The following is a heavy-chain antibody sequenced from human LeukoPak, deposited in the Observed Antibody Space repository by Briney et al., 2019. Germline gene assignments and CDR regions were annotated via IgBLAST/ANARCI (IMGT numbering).Heavy chain of an antibody. CDR1: GYTFTGYY. J-gene: IGHJ2*01. CDR2: INPNSGGT. Sequence: ASVKVSCKASGYTFTGYYMHWVRQAPGQGLEWMGWINPNSGGTNYAQKFQGRVTIARDTSISTAYMELSRLRSDDTAVYYCAREGVLTGQPYWYFDLWGRGTLVTVSS. D-gene: IGHD3-9*01. CDR3: AREGVLTGQPYWYFDL. V-gene: IGHV1-2*02.